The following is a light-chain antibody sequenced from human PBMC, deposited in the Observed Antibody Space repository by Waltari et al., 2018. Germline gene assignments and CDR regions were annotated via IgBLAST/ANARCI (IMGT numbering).Light chain of an antibody. CDR2: VAS. CDR3: LQGYYYHT. V-gene: IGKV1-39*01. Sequence: DIQMTQSPSSLSASVGDRVTITCRASQDNSNYLSWYQQKPGKAPKLLIYVASSLQSGVPSRFSGSGSGTDFTLTISSLQPEDFATYYCLQGYYYHTFGQGTKLEVK. CDR1: QDNSNY. J-gene: IGKJ2*01.